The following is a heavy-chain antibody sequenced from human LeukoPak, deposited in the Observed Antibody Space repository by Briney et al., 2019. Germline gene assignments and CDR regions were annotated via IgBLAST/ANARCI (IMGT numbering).Heavy chain of an antibody. J-gene: IGHJ4*02. CDR3: AKVPHYGGNSPYFDS. CDR2: INSDGSST. Sequence: GGSLRLSCAASGFTFSSYWMLWVRQAPGKGLVWVSRINSDGSSTSYADSVKGRFTISRDNAKNTLFLQMNSLRAEDTAVYYCAKVPHYGGNSPYFDSWGQGTLVTVSS. V-gene: IGHV3-74*01. CDR1: GFTFSSYW. D-gene: IGHD4-23*01.